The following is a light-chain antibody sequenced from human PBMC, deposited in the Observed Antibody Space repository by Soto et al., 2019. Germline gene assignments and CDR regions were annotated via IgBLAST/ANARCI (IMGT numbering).Light chain of an antibody. J-gene: IGLJ3*02. Sequence: QSVLTQPASVSGSPGQSITISCTGAIRDVGNCNCDSWYQQHPGKAPKLMIYEVSHLPSGVSDRFSGSKAGNTASLTISGRKAEDEDDYYCSSITAISTLVFGEGTQLTVL. CDR2: EVS. CDR1: IRDVGNCNC. V-gene: IGLV2-14*01. CDR3: SSITAISTLV.